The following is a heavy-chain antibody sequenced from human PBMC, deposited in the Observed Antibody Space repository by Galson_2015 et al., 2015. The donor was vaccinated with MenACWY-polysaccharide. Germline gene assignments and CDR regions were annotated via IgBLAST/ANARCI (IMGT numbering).Heavy chain of an antibody. CDR1: GYIFTTFY. J-gene: IGHJ4*02. CDR2: TNPRDGST. CDR3: AREAGN. Sequence: SVKVSCKASGYIFTTFYIYWVRQAPGQGLEWMGVTNPRDGSTNYAQKFKGRVTMTSDTSTSTVYMELNSLRSEDTAVYYCAREAGNWGQGTLVTVSS. V-gene: IGHV1-46*01.